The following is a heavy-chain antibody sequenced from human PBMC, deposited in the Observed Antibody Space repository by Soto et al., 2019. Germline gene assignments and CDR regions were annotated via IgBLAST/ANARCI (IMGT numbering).Heavy chain of an antibody. CDR3: AKFPRGSYEPT. CDR2: LSYDGSEK. V-gene: IGHV3-30*18. D-gene: IGHD3-16*01. CDR1: GFPFRNYG. J-gene: IGHJ5*02. Sequence: QAQLVESGGGVVQPGRSLRLSCVVSGFPFRNYGMHWVRQAPGKGLEWVAVLSYDGSEKDYAASVKGRFTISRDNFKNTLYLQMNSLRTDDTALYYCAKFPRGSYEPTWGQGTLVTVSS.